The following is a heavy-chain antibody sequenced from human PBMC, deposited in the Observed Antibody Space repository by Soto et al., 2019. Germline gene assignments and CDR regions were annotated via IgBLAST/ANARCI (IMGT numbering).Heavy chain of an antibody. Sequence: EVQLLESGGGLVQPGGSLRLSCAASGFTFSSYAMSWVRQAQGKGLEWVSAISGSGGSTYYADSVKGRFTISRDNSKNTLYLPTNSRRAEDTDVYYCAKNVPIFYYYYDMEVWCKGTTVTVSS. J-gene: IGHJ6*03. CDR3: AKNVPIFYYYYDMEV. D-gene: IGHD3-3*01. V-gene: IGHV3-23*01. CDR2: ISGSGGST. CDR1: GFTFSSYA.